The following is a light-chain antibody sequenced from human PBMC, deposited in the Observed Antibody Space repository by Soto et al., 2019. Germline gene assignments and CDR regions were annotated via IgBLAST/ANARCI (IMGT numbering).Light chain of an antibody. CDR1: QPFSDK. V-gene: IGKV3-20*01. CDR3: YQYGSTPPT. Sequence: EVVMTQSPANLSVSPGVGATLSCWASQPFSDKLAWYQQKPGQAPRLLIYGASARALGIPDRFSGSGSGTDFTLTISRLEPEDFVVFYCYQYGSTPPTFGQGTKVDI. J-gene: IGKJ1*01. CDR2: GAS.